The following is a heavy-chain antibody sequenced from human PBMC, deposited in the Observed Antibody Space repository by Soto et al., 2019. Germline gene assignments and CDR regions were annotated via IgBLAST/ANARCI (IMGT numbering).Heavy chain of an antibody. V-gene: IGHV1-46*01. CDR1: GYTNTIYY. CDR3: ASCPQNCITTSPCCLFFDY. Sequence: ASVKVACKASGYTNTIYYMHWVRQAPGQGLEWMGIINPSGGSTSYAQKFQGRVTLTRDTSASTAYMELSSLRSEDTAVYYCASCPQNCITTSPCCLFFDYWGQGTLVTVSS. D-gene: IGHD2-2*01. J-gene: IGHJ4*02. CDR2: INPSGGST.